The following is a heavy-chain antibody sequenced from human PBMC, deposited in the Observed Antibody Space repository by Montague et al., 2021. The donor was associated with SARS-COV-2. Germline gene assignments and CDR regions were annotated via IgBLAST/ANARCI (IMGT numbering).Heavy chain of an antibody. Sequence: SLRLSCAASGFSLSSYDMHWVRQAPGKGLGCVAVIWSDGSKIYYAESVKGRFIISRDNSENTVFLQMNSLRAEDTAVYYCAREPRIARIYSGFVDAFDVWGQGTMVTVS. CDR1: GFSLSSYD. J-gene: IGHJ3*01. CDR2: IWSDGSKI. D-gene: IGHD5-12*01. V-gene: IGHV3-33*01. CDR3: AREPRIARIYSGFVDAFDV.